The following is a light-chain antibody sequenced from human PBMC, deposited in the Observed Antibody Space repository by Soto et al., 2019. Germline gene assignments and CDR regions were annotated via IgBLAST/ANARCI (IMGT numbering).Light chain of an antibody. Sequence: QPVLTQPPSASGTPGQRVTISCSGSNSNIGSNTVNWYRQLPGTAPKLLIYSNNQRPSGVPDRFSGSKSGTSASLAISGLQSEDEADYYCAAWDDSLNGHAVFGGGTKLTVL. V-gene: IGLV1-44*01. CDR1: NSNIGSNT. CDR3: AAWDDSLNGHAV. J-gene: IGLJ7*01. CDR2: SNN.